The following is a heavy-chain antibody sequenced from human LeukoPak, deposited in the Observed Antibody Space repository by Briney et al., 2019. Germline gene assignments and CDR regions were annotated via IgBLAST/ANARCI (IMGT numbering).Heavy chain of an antibody. V-gene: IGHV1-58*01. CDR3: ARGLAYSSSWYFNWFDP. D-gene: IGHD6-13*01. CDR1: GFTFTSSA. CDR2: IVVGSGNT. Sequence: GASVKVSCKASGFTFTSSAVQWVRQARGQRLEWIGWIVVGSGNTNYAQKFQGRVTMTRNTSISTAYMELSSLRSEDTAVYYCARGLAYSSSWYFNWFDPWGQGTLVTVSS. J-gene: IGHJ5*02.